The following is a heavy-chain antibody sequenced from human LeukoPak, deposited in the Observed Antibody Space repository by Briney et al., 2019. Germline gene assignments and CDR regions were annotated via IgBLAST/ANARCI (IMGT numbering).Heavy chain of an antibody. D-gene: IGHD2-21*02. CDR2: INWNGGST. CDR3: ARGDCGGDCYLDYYYMDV. Sequence: PGRSLRLSCAASGFTFDDYGMSWVRQAPGKGLEWVSGINWNGGSTGYADSVKGRFTISRDNSKNTLYLQMNSLRAEDTAVYYCARGDCGGDCYLDYYYMDVWGKGTTVTISS. J-gene: IGHJ6*03. V-gene: IGHV3-20*04. CDR1: GFTFDDYG.